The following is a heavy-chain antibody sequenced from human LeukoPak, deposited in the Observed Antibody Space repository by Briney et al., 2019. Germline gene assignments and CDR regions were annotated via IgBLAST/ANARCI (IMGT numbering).Heavy chain of an antibody. D-gene: IGHD3-9*01. CDR3: ARGDDIPTMYYYYYMDV. J-gene: IGHJ6*03. CDR1: GFTVSSNY. V-gene: IGHV3-53*01. Sequence: GGSLRLSCAASGFTVSSNYMSWVRQAPGKGLEWVSVIYSGGSTYYADSVKGRFTISRDNSKSTLYIQMNSLRAEDTAVYYCARGDDIPTMYYYYYMDVWGKGTTVTVSS. CDR2: IYSGGST.